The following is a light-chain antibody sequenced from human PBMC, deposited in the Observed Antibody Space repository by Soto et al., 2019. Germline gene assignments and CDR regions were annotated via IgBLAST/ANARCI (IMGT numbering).Light chain of an antibody. CDR1: QSVTNY. CDR2: DIS. J-gene: IGKJ1*01. V-gene: IGKV3-11*01. CDR3: QQRSHWLST. Sequence: EIVLTQSPATLSLSPGARATLSCRASQSVTNYLAWYQQKPGQAPRLLIYDISNRATGIPARFSGSGSGTDCTLTISSLEPEDFAVYDCQQRSHWLSTFGQGTKVDIK.